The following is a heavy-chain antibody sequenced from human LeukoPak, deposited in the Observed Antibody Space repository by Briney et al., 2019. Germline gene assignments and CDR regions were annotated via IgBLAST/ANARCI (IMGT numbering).Heavy chain of an antibody. Sequence: SVKVSCKASGGTFISYAISWVRQAPGQGLEWMGGIIPIFGTANYAQKFQGRVTITADESTSTAYMELSSLRSEDTAVYYCARYPPPLGYCSSTSCYYYYGMDVWGQGTTVTVSS. V-gene: IGHV1-69*13. J-gene: IGHJ6*02. CDR2: IIPIFGTA. CDR3: ARYPPPLGYCSSTSCYYYYGMDV. D-gene: IGHD2-2*01. CDR1: GGTFISYA.